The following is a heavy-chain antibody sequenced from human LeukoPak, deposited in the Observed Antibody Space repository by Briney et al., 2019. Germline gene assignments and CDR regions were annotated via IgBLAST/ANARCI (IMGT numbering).Heavy chain of an antibody. CDR3: ARSFDV. CDR2: ISDSGVNT. V-gene: IGHV3-48*03. Sequence: GGSLRLSCAASGFTFSSYEINWVRQAPGKGLEWGSKISDSGVNTNHADSVKGRFTISRDNTKKSVYLQMNSLRVEDTAVYYCARSFDVWGQGTMVTVSS. J-gene: IGHJ3*01. CDR1: GFTFSSYE.